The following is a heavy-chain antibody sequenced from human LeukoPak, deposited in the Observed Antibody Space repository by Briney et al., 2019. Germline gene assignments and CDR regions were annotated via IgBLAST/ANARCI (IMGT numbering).Heavy chain of an antibody. CDR3: ASEETGSYFDY. V-gene: IGHV1-69*13. Sequence: ASVKVSCKASVGTFSSYAISWVRQAPGQGLEWMGGIIPIFGTANYAQKFQGRVTITADEYTSTAYMELSSLRSEDTAVYYCASEETGSYFDYWGQGTLVTVSS. CDR2: IIPIFGTA. D-gene: IGHD3-10*01. J-gene: IGHJ4*02. CDR1: VGTFSSYA.